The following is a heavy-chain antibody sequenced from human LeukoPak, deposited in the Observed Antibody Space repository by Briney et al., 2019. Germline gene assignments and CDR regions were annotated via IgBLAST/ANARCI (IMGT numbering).Heavy chain of an antibody. J-gene: IGHJ5*02. V-gene: IGHV1-18*01. CDR2: ISAYNGNT. CDR1: GYTFTSYG. Sequence: ASVKVSCKAPGYTFTSYGISWVRQAPGQGLEWMGWISAYNGNTNYAQKLQGRVTMTTDTSTSTAYMELRSLRSDDTAVYYCASHSEYYYDTSRNNWFDPWGQGTLVTVSS. D-gene: IGHD3-22*01. CDR3: ASHSEYYYDTSRNNWFDP.